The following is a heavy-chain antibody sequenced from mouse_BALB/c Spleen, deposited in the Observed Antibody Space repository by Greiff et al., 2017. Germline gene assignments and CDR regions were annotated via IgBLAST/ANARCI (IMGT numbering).Heavy chain of an antibody. J-gene: IGHJ3*01. CDR2: IWAGGST. Sequence: VMLVESGPGLVAPSQSLSITCTVSGFSLTSYGVHWVRQPPGKGLEWLGVIWAGGSTNYNSALMSRLSISKDNSKSQVFLKMNSLQTDDTAMYYCARDQGWLLRGFAYWGQGTLVTVSA. D-gene: IGHD2-3*01. V-gene: IGHV2-9*02. CDR3: ARDQGWLLRGFAY. CDR1: GFSLTSYG.